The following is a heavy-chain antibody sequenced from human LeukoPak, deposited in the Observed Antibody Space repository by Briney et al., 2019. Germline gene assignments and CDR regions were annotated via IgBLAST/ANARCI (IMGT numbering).Heavy chain of an antibody. CDR2: IKQDGSEK. CDR3: ARNEWELPFDY. Sequence: GGSLRLSYAASGFTLSSYWMSWVRQAPGKGLEWVANIKQDGSEKYYVDSVKGRFTISRDNAKNSLYLQMNSLRAEDTAVYYCARNEWELPFDYWGQGTLVTVSS. J-gene: IGHJ4*02. CDR1: GFTLSSYW. V-gene: IGHV3-7*01. D-gene: IGHD1-26*01.